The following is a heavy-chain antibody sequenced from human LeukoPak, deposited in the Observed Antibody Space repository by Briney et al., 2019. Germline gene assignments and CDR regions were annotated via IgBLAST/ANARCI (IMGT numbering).Heavy chain of an antibody. V-gene: IGHV4-34*01. CDR2: INHSGST. CDR3: ARSYGYSSGWYGAYYFDY. D-gene: IGHD6-19*01. CDR1: GGSFSGYY. J-gene: IGHJ4*02. Sequence: SETLSLTCAVYGGSFSGYYWSWIRQPPGKGLEWIGEINHSGSTNYNPSLKSRVTISVDTSKNQFSLKLSSVTAADTAVYYCARSYGYSSGWYGAYYFDYWGQGTLVTVSS.